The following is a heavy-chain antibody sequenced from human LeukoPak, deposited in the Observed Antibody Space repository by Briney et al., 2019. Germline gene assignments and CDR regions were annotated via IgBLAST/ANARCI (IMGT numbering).Heavy chain of an antibody. CDR1: GGSFSGYY. Sequence: SETLSLTCAVYGGSFSGYYWSWIRQPPGKGLEWIGEINHSGSTNYNPSLKSRVTISVDTSKNQFSLKLSSVTAADTAVYYCARVVPSDYYFVYWGQGTLVTVSS. J-gene: IGHJ4*02. V-gene: IGHV4-34*01. CDR3: ARVVPSDYYFVY. D-gene: IGHD2-15*01. CDR2: INHSGST.